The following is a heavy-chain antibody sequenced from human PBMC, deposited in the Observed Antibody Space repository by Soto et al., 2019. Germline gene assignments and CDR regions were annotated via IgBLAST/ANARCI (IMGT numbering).Heavy chain of an antibody. J-gene: IGHJ4*02. D-gene: IGHD6-19*01. CDR2: IFDSGTT. Sequence: QVQLQESGPGLVKPSQTLSLTCTVSGGSISSGVYYWSCLRQHPGKGLEWIGYIFDSGTTYYNPSLKSRVTISVDPSKSQFSLRLTSVTATDTAVYYCASQASGWYPDYWGQGTLVTVSS. CDR3: ASQASGWYPDY. CDR1: GGSISSGVYY. V-gene: IGHV4-31*03.